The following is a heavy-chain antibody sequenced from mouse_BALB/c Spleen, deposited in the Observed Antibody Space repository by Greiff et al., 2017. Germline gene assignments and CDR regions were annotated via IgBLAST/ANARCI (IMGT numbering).Heavy chain of an antibody. CDR1: GYTFTDYY. D-gene: IGHD4-1*01. V-gene: IGHV1-19*01. J-gene: IGHJ2*01. CDR2: VNPYNGGT. Sequence: EVQLQQSGPELVKPGASVKMSCKASGYTFTDYYMDWVKQSHGESFEWIGRVNPYNGGTSYNQKFKGKATLTVDKSSSTAYMELNSLTSEDSAVYYCARGGANWGPFDYWGQGTTLTVSS. CDR3: ARGGANWGPFDY.